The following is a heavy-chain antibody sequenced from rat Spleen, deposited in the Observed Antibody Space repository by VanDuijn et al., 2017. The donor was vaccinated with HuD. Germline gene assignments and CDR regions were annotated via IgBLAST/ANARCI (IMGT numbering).Heavy chain of an antibody. D-gene: IGHD1-9*01. CDR1: GFNFNDYW. CDR3: ARRHYGYTDYFDY. V-gene: IGHV5-29*01. J-gene: IGHJ2*01. CDR2: ISSDGRRN. Sequence: EVQLVESGGGLVQPGRSLKLSCAASGFNFNDYWMGWVRQAPTMGLEWVASISSDGRRNYYRDSVKGRFTISRDNAKSTLSLQMDSLRSEDTATFYCARRHYGYTDYFDYWGQGVMVTVSS.